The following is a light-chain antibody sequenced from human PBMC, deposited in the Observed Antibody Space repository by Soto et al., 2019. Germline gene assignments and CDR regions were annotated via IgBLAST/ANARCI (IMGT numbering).Light chain of an antibody. CDR1: QSISTW. CDR2: DAS. V-gene: IGKV1-5*01. Sequence: DIQMPQSPSTLSGSVGDTVTITCRASQSISTWLAWYQQKPGEAPRLLTFDASHLDRGVSSGFSGSGSGTEFTLTISSLQPDDFATYYCLQYNGYSGTFGRGTKVDIK. CDR3: LQYNGYSGT. J-gene: IGKJ1*01.